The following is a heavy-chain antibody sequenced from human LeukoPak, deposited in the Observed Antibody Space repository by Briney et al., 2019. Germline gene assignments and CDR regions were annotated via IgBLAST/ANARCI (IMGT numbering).Heavy chain of an antibody. CDR3: AKRRLGYFDY. V-gene: IGHV3-23*01. D-gene: IGHD3-16*01. CDR2: ISGSGGST. Sequence: PGGSLRLSCAASGFTFSSYAMTWVRQAPGKGLEWVSIISGSGGSTYYADSVKGRFTISRDNSKNTLYLQMNSLRAEDTAVYYCAKRRLGYFDYWGQGTLVTVSS. J-gene: IGHJ4*02. CDR1: GFTFSSYA.